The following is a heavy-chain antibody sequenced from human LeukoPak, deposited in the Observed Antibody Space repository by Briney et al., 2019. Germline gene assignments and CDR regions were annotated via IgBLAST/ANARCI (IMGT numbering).Heavy chain of an antibody. CDR1: VYTFTSYD. V-gene: IGHV1-8*01. D-gene: IGHD1-26*01. CDR3: ARVTGSIDY. J-gene: IGHJ4*02. CDR2: MNPNSGNT. Sequence: ASVKVSFTSSVYTFTSYDINWVRQATGQGLEWMGWMNPNSGNTGHAQKFQGRVTMTRSTSISTAYMELSSLRSEDTAVYYCARVTGSIDYWGQGTLVTVSS.